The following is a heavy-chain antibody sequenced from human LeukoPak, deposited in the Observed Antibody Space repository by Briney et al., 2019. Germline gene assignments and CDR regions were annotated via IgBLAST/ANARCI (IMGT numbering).Heavy chain of an antibody. CDR1: GYTFTSYA. CDR2: INTNTGNP. Sequence: ASVKVSCKASGYTFTSYAMDWVRQAPGQGLECMGWINTNTGNPTYAQGFTGRFVFSLDTSVSTAYLQISSLKAEDTAVYYCARTYGDYFRDAFDIWGQGTMVTVSS. CDR3: ARTYGDYFRDAFDI. D-gene: IGHD4-17*01. V-gene: IGHV7-4-1*02. J-gene: IGHJ3*02.